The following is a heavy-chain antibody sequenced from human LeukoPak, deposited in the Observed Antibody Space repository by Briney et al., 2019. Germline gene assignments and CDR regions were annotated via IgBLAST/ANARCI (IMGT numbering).Heavy chain of an antibody. CDR1: GGTFSSYA. J-gene: IGHJ4*02. V-gene: IGHV1-69*05. CDR3: ASPPPDYYDSSGYLAY. CDR2: IIPIFGTA. Sequence: ASVKVSCKASGGTFSSYAISWVRQAPGQGLEWMGGIIPIFGTANYAQKFQGRVTITTDESTSTAYMELSSLRSEDTAVYYCASPPPDYYDSSGYLAYWGQGTLVTVSS. D-gene: IGHD3-22*01.